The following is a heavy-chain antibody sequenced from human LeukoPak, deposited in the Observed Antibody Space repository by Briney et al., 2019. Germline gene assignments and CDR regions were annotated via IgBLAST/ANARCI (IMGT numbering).Heavy chain of an antibody. J-gene: IGHJ3*02. CDR2: IYYSGST. Sequence: SETLSLTCTVSGGSISSYCWSWIRQPPGKGLEWIGYIYYSGSTNYNPSLKSRVTISVDTSKNQFSLKLSSVTAADTAVYYCAREGAGSGAFDIWGQGTMVTVSS. D-gene: IGHD3-10*01. CDR1: GGSISSYC. V-gene: IGHV4-59*01. CDR3: AREGAGSGAFDI.